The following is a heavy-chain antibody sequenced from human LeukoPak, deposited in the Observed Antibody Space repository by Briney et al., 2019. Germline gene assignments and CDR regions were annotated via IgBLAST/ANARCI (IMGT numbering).Heavy chain of an antibody. CDR2: ISSSGSTI. CDR1: GFTFSDYY. CDR3: ARDIVVVPAATRSDFDY. J-gene: IGHJ4*02. Sequence: GGSLRLSCAASGFTFSDYYMSWIRQAPGKGLEWVSYISSSGSTIYYADSVKGRFTISRDNAKNSLYLQTNSLRAEDTAVYYCARDIVVVPAATRSDFDYWGQGTLVTVSS. D-gene: IGHD2-2*01. V-gene: IGHV3-11*04.